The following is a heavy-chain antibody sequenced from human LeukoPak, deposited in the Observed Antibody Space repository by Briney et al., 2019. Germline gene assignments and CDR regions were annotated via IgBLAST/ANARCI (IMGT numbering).Heavy chain of an antibody. Sequence: SETLSLTCTVSGGSISSYCWSWIRQPAGKGLEWIGRIYTSGSTNYNPSLKSRVTMSVDTSKNQFSLKLSSVTAADTAVYYCAREDCSSTSCYTFDYWGQGTLVTVSS. CDR2: IYTSGST. J-gene: IGHJ4*02. V-gene: IGHV4-4*07. CDR3: AREDCSSTSCYTFDY. D-gene: IGHD2-2*01. CDR1: GGSISSYC.